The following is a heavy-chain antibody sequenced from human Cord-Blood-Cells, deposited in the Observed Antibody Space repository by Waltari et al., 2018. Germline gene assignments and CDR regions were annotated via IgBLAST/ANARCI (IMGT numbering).Heavy chain of an antibody. D-gene: IGHD3-3*01. V-gene: IGHV3-33*01. J-gene: IGHJ4*02. Sequence: QVQLVESGGGVVQPGRSLRLSCAASGFTFSSYGMHWVRQAPGKGLEWVAVIWYDGINKDYADSVKGRFTISRDNSKNTLYLQMNSLRAEDTAVYYCARAPLTIFGVVIDYWGQGTLVTVSS. CDR2: IWYDGINK. CDR3: ARAPLTIFGVVIDY. CDR1: GFTFSSYG.